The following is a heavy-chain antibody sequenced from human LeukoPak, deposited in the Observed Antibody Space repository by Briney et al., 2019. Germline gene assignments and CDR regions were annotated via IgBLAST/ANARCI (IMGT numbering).Heavy chain of an antibody. D-gene: IGHD4-23*01. CDR2: ISTYNGNT. CDR1: GYTFTSYG. J-gene: IGHJ3*02. CDR3: ASHNTYGGNPRYDAFDI. V-gene: IGHV1-18*01. Sequence: GASVKVSCKASGYTFTSYGISWVRQAPGQGLEWMGWISTYNGNTNYVQKFQGRVTMTTDTSTSTACMELRSLRSDDTAVYYCASHNTYGGNPRYDAFDIWGQGTMVTVSS.